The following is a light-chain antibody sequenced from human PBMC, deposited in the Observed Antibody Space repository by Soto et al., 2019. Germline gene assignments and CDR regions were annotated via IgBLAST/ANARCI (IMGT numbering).Light chain of an antibody. CDR1: SSDVGGYNY. V-gene: IGLV2-11*01. CDR2: DVN. CDR3: CSFADIYTYV. J-gene: IGLJ1*01. Sequence: QSALTQPPSASGSPGQSVTISCTGTSSDVGGYNYVSWYQQHPGKAPKLMIYDVNKRPSGVPDRFSGSKSGNTASLTISGLQAEDEADYYCCSFADIYTYVFGTATKLTVL.